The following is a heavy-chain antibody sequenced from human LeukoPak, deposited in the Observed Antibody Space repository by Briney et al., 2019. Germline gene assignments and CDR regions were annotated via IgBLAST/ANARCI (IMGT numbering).Heavy chain of an antibody. D-gene: IGHD6-13*01. CDR3: ARGAAGKGNWFDP. CDR1: GGTFSSYA. J-gene: IGHJ5*02. Sequence: SVKVSCKASGGTFSSYAISWVRQAPGQGLEWMGGIIPIFGTANYAQKFQGRVTITADESTSTAYMELSSLRSDDTAIYYCARGAAGKGNWFDPWGQGTLVTVSS. CDR2: IIPIFGTA. V-gene: IGHV1-69*13.